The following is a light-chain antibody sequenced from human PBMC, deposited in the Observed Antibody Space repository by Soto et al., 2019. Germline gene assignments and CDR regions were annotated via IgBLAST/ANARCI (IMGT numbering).Light chain of an antibody. CDR3: QQYYAYSWT. J-gene: IGKJ1*01. V-gene: IGKV1-5*03. Sequence: DVQMTQSPSTLSASVGDRVTITCRASQNIGDWLAWFRQKQGRAPKLLIYKASNLESGVPSTFSGSASGTEFTLTISSLQPADFATYYCQQYYAYSWTFGQGTKVDI. CDR2: KAS. CDR1: QNIGDW.